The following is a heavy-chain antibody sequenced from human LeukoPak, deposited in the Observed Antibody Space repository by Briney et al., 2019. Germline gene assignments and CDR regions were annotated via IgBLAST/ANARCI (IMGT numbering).Heavy chain of an antibody. CDR3: VKMGTYYYDSSGSNY. CDR2: INSNGGTT. D-gene: IGHD3-22*01. CDR1: GFTFSSYA. J-gene: IGHJ4*02. V-gene: IGHV3-64D*09. Sequence: PGGSLRLSCSASGFTFSSYAMHWVRQAPGKGLEYVSAINSNGGTTYYSDSVKGRFTISRDNSKNTLHLQMSSLRAEDTAVYYCVKMGTYYYDSSGSNYWGQGTLVTVSS.